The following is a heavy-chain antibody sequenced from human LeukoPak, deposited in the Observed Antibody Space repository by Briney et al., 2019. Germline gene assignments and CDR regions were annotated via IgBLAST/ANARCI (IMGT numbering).Heavy chain of an antibody. V-gene: IGHV4-39*01. Sequence: PSETLSLTCTVSGGSISSSSYYWGWIRQPPGKGLEWIGSIYYSGSTYYNPSLKSRVTISVDTSKNQFSLKLSSVTAADTAVYYCARQSDRGSGSYSDYWGQGTLVTVSS. CDR2: IYYSGST. D-gene: IGHD3-10*01. J-gene: IGHJ4*02. CDR1: GGSISSSSYY. CDR3: ARQSDRGSGSYSDY.